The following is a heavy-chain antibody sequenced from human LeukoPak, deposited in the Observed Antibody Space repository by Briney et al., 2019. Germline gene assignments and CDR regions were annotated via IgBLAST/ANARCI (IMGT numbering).Heavy chain of an antibody. CDR2: INHSGST. CDR1: GGSFSGYY. Sequence: SETLSLTCAVYGGSFSGYYWSWVRQPPGKGLEWIGEINHSGSTNYNPSLKSRVTISVDTSKNQFSLKLSSVTAADTAAYYCASSGYYPRPNFGYWGQGTLVTVSS. D-gene: IGHD3-22*01. J-gene: IGHJ4*02. CDR3: ASSGYYPRPNFGY. V-gene: IGHV4-34*01.